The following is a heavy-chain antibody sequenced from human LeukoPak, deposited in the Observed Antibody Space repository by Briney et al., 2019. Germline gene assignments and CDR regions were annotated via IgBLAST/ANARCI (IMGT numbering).Heavy chain of an antibody. CDR3: ARDRFYGSGSYQNAGGCFDN. V-gene: IGHV3-48*02. Sequence: GGSLRLSCAASAFTFSSYAMSWVRQAPGKGLEWVSYISSSSSTVFYADSVKGRFTVSRDNARTSLYLQLNSLRDEDTALYYCARDRFYGSGSYQNAGGCFDNWGQGTLVTVSS. D-gene: IGHD3-10*01. CDR2: ISSSSSTV. CDR1: AFTFSSYA. J-gene: IGHJ4*02.